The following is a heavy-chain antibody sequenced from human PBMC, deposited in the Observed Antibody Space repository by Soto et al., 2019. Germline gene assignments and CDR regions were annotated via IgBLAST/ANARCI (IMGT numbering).Heavy chain of an antibody. CDR3: ARSDCTGAYCYSWPFNYGVDV. D-gene: IGHD2-21*02. CDR1: GFTFNTYG. Sequence: GGSLRLSCTTSGFTFNTYGMHWVRQAPGKGLEWVAIIWYDGSNKYYADSVKGRFTTSRGNSKNTLYLQMNSLRAEDTALYYCARSDCTGAYCYSWPFNYGVDVWGQRTTVTVSS. CDR2: IWYDGSNK. V-gene: IGHV3-33*08. J-gene: IGHJ6*02.